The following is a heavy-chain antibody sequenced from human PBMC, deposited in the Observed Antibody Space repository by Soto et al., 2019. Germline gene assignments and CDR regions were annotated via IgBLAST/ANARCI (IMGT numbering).Heavy chain of an antibody. V-gene: IGHV4-59*08. Sequence: SESLSLTCTVSDDSSSSYKRSWIRQPPGRRLEWIGYIDSSGGTSYNPSLQSRVTISVDTSTKQFSLKLSSVTAADTAVYYCVRQGFGRLHGLVDVWGQGTTVS. CDR3: VRQGFGRLHGLVDV. CDR2: IDSSGGT. J-gene: IGHJ6*02. D-gene: IGHD3-10*01. CDR1: DDSSSSYK.